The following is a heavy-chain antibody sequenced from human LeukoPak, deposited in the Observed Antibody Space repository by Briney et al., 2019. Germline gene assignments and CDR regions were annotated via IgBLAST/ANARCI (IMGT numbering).Heavy chain of an antibody. CDR3: AKDYDILTKY. CDR1: GFTFDDYA. J-gene: IGHJ4*02. Sequence: PGGSLRLSCAASGFTFDDYAMHWVRQAPGKGLEWVSGISWNSGSIGYADSVKGRFTISRDNAKNSLYLQMNSLRAEDTALYYCAKDYDILTKYWGQGTLVTVSS. V-gene: IGHV3-9*01. CDR2: ISWNSGSI. D-gene: IGHD3-9*01.